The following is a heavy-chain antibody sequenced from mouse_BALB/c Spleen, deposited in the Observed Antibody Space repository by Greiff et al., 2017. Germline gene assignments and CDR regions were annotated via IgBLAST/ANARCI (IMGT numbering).Heavy chain of an antibody. CDR2: ISYSGST. D-gene: IGHD2-2*01. V-gene: IGHV3-2*02. CDR1: GYSITSDYA. CDR3: ARSYGYDDYYFDY. J-gene: IGHJ2*01. Sequence: EVQLQQSGPGLVKPSQSLSLTCTVTGYSITSDYAWNWIRQFPGNKLEWMGYISYSGSTSYNPSLKSRISITRDTSKNQFFLQLNSVTTEDTATYYCARSYGYDDYYFDYWGQGTTLTVSS.